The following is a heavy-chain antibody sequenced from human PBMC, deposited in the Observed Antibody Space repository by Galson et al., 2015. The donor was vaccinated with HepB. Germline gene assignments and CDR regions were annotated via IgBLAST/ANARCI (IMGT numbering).Heavy chain of an antibody. CDR2: ISGSGGST. D-gene: IGHD3-22*01. Sequence: SLRLSCAASGFTFSSYAMSWVRQAPGKGLEWVSAISGSGGSTYYADSVKGRFTISRDNSKNTLYLQMNSLRAEDTAVYYCAKELPQAENYYDSSGYSGGFDYWGQGTLVTVSS. J-gene: IGHJ4*02. V-gene: IGHV3-23*01. CDR1: GFTFSSYA. CDR3: AKELPQAENYYDSSGYSGGFDY.